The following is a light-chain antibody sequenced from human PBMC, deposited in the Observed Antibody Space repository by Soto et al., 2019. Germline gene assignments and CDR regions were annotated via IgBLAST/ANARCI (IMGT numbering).Light chain of an antibody. Sequence: QSALTQPSSVSGSPGQSITISCTGISSDGDDYKDVSWYQQHPGKAPKLMIYEVTYRPSGVSNRFSGSKSGNTASLTISGLQAEDEADYYCSSYTSTSTVFGTGTKVTGL. CDR1: SSDGDDYKD. V-gene: IGLV2-14*01. CDR3: SSYTSTSTV. J-gene: IGLJ1*01. CDR2: EVT.